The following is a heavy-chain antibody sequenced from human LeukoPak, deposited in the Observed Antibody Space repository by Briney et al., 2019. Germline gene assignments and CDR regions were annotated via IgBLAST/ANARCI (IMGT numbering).Heavy chain of an antibody. CDR1: GFTFSSYG. D-gene: IGHD2-2*01. J-gene: IGHJ4*02. Sequence: GGSLRLSCAASGFTFSSYGMRWVRQAPGKGLEWVAFIRYDGSNKYYADSVKGRFTISRDNSKNTLYLQMNSLRAEDTAVYYCAKDLSQDIVVVPAAGDYWGQGTLVTVSS. CDR3: AKDLSQDIVVVPAAGDY. V-gene: IGHV3-30*02. CDR2: IRYDGSNK.